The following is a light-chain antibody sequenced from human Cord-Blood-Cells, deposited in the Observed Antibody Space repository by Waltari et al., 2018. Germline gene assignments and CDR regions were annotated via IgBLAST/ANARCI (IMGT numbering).Light chain of an antibody. CDR3: MQALQTPWT. CDR2: LGS. J-gene: IGKJ1*01. Sequence: DIVMTKSPLSLLVTPGEPASISCRSSQSLLHSNGYNYLDWYLQQPGQSPQLLIYLGSNRASGVPDRFSGSGSGTDFTLKISRVEAEDVGVYYCMQALQTPWTFGQGTKVEIK. CDR1: QSLLHSNGYNY. V-gene: IGKV2-28*01.